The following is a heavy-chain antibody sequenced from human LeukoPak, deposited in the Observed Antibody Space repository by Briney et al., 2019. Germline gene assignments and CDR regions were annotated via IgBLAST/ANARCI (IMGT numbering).Heavy chain of an antibody. Sequence: ASVKVSCKASGYSFTSNYIHWVRQAPGQGLEWMGMIYPRDGSTSYAQRFQGRVTVTRDTSTSTVHMELSGLRSEDTAVYYCARDQEAFDYWGQGTLVTVSS. CDR2: IYPRDGST. CDR1: GYSFTSNY. CDR3: ARDQEAFDY. J-gene: IGHJ4*02. V-gene: IGHV1-46*01.